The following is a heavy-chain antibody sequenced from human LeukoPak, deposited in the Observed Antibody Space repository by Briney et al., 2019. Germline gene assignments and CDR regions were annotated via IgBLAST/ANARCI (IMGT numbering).Heavy chain of an antibody. D-gene: IGHD2-15*01. CDR1: GFTFSNYA. Sequence: PGVSPRLSCSAPGFTFSNYAMHWVRRAPGKGLECISTIISTGGSTYYADSVKGRFTISRDNSKNTLYLQMSSLRAEDTAVYYCVRDTSYCSGGRCFATYSFDYWGQGTRVTVSS. V-gene: IGHV3-64D*09. CDR3: VRDTSYCSGGRCFATYSFDY. CDR2: IISTGGST. J-gene: IGHJ4*02.